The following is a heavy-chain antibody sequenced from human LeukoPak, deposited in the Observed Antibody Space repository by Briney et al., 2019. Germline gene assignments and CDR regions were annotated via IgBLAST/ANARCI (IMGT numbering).Heavy chain of an antibody. V-gene: IGHV4-59*01. J-gene: IGHJ4*02. CDR1: GGSISSYY. D-gene: IGHD6-19*01. CDR2: IYYSGST. Sequence: SETLSLTCTVFGGSISSYYWSWIRQPPGKGLEWIGYIYYSGSTNYNPSLKSRVTISVDTSKNQFSLKLSSVTAADTAVYYCARVSSGWYPDYWGQGTLVTVSS. CDR3: ARVSSGWYPDY.